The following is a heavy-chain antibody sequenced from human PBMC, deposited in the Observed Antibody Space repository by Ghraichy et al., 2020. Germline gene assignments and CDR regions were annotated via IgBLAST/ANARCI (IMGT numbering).Heavy chain of an antibody. J-gene: IGHJ6*02. V-gene: IGHV1-24*01. Sequence: ASVKVSCKVSGYTLTELSMHWVRQAPGKGLEWMGGFDPEDGETIYAQKFQGRVTMTEDTSTDTAYMELSSLRSEDTAVYYCATKPPFHITMVRGATYYYYGMDVWGQGTTVTVSS. CDR3: ATKPPFHITMVRGATYYYYGMDV. CDR1: GYTLTELS. D-gene: IGHD3-10*01. CDR2: FDPEDGET.